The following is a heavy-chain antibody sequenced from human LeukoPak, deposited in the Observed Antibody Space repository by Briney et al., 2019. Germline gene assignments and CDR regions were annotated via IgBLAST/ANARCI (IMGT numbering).Heavy chain of an antibody. Sequence: ASVKVSCKASGYTFTGYYMHWVRQAPGQGLEWMGWISVYNGNTNYAQKLQGRVTMTTDTSTNTAYMELRSLRFDDTAVYYCARDLAGIVGVTAWFDPWGQGTLVTVSS. D-gene: IGHD1-26*01. CDR3: ARDLAGIVGVTAWFDP. J-gene: IGHJ5*02. V-gene: IGHV1-18*04. CDR1: GYTFTGYY. CDR2: ISVYNGNT.